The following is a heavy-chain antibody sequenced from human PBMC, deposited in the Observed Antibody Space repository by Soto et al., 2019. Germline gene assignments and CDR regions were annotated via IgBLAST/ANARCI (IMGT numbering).Heavy chain of an antibody. CDR2: IYYSGST. D-gene: IGHD2-21*02. CDR3: ARHPSDFWFDP. CDR1: GGSISSSSYF. V-gene: IGHV4-39*01. Sequence: SSETLSLTCTVSGGSISSSSYFWGWFRQPPGKGLEWIGSIYYSGSTYYNPSLKSRVTVSVDTSKNQFSLKLSSVTAADTAVYYCARHPSDFWFDPWGQGTLVTVPQ. J-gene: IGHJ5*02.